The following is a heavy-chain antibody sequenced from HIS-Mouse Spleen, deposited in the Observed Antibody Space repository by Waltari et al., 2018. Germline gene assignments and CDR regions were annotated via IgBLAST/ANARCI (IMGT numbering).Heavy chain of an antibody. V-gene: IGHV4-39*07. Sequence: QLQLQESGPGLVKPSETLSLTCTVSGGSISSSSYSWGWIRQPPGKGLEWIGSIYYSGSTYYNPSLKSRVTISVDTSKNQFSLKLSSVTAADTAVYYCARGGTWTSFDYWGQGTLVTVSS. J-gene: IGHJ4*02. D-gene: IGHD1-1*01. CDR2: IYYSGST. CDR1: GGSISSSSYS. CDR3: ARGGTWTSFDY.